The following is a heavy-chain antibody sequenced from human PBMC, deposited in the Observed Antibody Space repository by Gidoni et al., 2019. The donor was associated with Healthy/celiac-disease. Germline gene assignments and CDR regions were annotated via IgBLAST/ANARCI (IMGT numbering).Heavy chain of an antibody. CDR1: GFPFSSYA. Sequence: EVQLLESGGGLVQPGGSLRLSCAASGFPFSSYAMSWVRQAPGKGLEWVSAISGSGGSTYYADAVKGRFTITRDNSKNTLYLKMNSLRAEDTAVYYCAKLWYWERSSQRSFDIWGQGTMVTVSS. CDR2: ISGSGGST. V-gene: IGHV3-23*01. CDR3: AKLWYWERSSQRSFDI. D-gene: IGHD1-26*01. J-gene: IGHJ3*02.